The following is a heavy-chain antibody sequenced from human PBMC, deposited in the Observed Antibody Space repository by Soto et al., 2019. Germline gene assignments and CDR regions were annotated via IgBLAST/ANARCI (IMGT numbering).Heavy chain of an antibody. V-gene: IGHV4-59*01. D-gene: IGHD2-2*01. CDR1: GGSISSYY. Sequence: SETLSLTCTVSGGSISSYYWSWIRQPPGKGLEWIGYIYYSGSTNYNPSLKSRVTISVDTSKNQFSLKLSSVTAADTAVYYCAREKWGYCSSTSCSPKLYNWFDPWGQGTLVTVSS. CDR3: AREKWGYCSSTSCSPKLYNWFDP. CDR2: IYYSGST. J-gene: IGHJ5*02.